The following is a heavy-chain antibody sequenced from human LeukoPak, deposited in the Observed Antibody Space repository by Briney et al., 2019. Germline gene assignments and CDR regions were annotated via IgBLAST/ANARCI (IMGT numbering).Heavy chain of an antibody. CDR1: GGSFSGSY. J-gene: IGHJ6*03. Sequence: SETLSLTCTVNGGSFSGSYWSWIRQSPGGGREWIGGINHSGSTNYNPSLKSRVSISIDTSKNQFSLKLTSVTAADTAMYYCARGPTMVRGVIRFYYYMDAWGKGTTVTVSS. D-gene: IGHD3-10*01. V-gene: IGHV4-34*01. CDR2: INHSGST. CDR3: ARGPTMVRGVIRFYYYMDA.